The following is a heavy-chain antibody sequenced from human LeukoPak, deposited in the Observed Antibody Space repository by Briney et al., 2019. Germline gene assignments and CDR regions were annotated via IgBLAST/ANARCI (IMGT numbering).Heavy chain of an antibody. CDR3: TRERYCSGASCYSDNTYFDS. D-gene: IGHD2-15*01. V-gene: IGHV3-30*02. CDR1: GFTLSNYG. J-gene: IGHJ4*02. Sequence: GGSLTLSCAPSGFTLSNYGLHWVRQAPGEVLECVSFIRNEGGHTFYAGSVRGRFTISRDNYKKTRYMQMNNLRVEDTAVYYCTRERYCSGASCYSDNTYFDSWGQGTLVTVSS. CDR2: IRNEGGHT.